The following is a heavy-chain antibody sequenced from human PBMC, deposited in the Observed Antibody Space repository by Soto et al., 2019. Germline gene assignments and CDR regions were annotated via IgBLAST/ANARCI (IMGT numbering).Heavy chain of an antibody. CDR2: ISAYNGNT. D-gene: IGHD6-6*01. CDR3: ARDRRGSSRSGFDY. J-gene: IGHJ4*02. V-gene: IGHV1-18*04. Sequence: QVQLEQSGAEVKKPGASVKVSCKASGYTFTSYGISWVRQAPGQGLEWTGWISAYNGNTNYAQKLQGRVTMTTDTSTSTVYMELRSLRSDDTAVYYCARDRRGSSRSGFDYWGQGTLVTVSS. CDR1: GYTFTSYG.